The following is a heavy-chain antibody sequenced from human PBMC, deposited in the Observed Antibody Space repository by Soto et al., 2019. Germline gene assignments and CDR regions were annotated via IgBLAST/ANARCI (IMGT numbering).Heavy chain of an antibody. J-gene: IGHJ6*02. CDR2: ISYVGSQK. D-gene: IGHD3-10*01. V-gene: IGHV3-30*18. Sequence: QVQLVESGGGVVQPGKSLRLSCEASGFTFSNYGMLWVRQAPGKGLEAVAGISYVGSQKNYVDSVKGRFTISRDNSKSTLSLQMSSLSAEDTAVYYCAKERHSASGDMDVWGQGTTVTVSS. CDR3: AKERHSASGDMDV. CDR1: GFTFSNYG.